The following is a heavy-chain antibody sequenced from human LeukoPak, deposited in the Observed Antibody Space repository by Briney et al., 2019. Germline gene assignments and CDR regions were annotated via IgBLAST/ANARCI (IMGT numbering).Heavy chain of an antibody. CDR1: GFTFNDFA. D-gene: IGHD3-16*01. J-gene: IGHJ3*01. V-gene: IGHV3-23*01. CDR3: ARNLGPFGV. Sequence: GGSLRLSCAASGFTFNDFAMTWVRQAPGKGLEWVSTIADAGTYYADSVKGRFIISRDNSKNMLYLQLNSPRADDTAMYYCARNLGPFGVRGHGTMVTVSS. CDR2: IADAGT.